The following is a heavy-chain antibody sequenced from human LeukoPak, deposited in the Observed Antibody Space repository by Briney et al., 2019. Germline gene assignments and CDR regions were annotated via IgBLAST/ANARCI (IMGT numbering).Heavy chain of an antibody. J-gene: IGHJ5*02. D-gene: IGHD3-10*01. CDR1: GFTFSSYS. CDR2: ISSGGTGT. V-gene: IGHV3-23*01. Sequence: GGSLRLSCAASGFTFSSYSMNWVRQAPGKRLEWVSGISSGGTGTYYADSVRGRFTISRDNSKITLYLQMDSLRVEDTAVYYCARAVPSWFDPWGQGTLVAVSS. CDR3: ARAVPSWFDP.